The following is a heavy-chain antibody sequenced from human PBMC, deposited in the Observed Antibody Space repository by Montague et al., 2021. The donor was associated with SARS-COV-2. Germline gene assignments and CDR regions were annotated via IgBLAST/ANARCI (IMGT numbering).Heavy chain of an antibody. CDR2: IDWXDEK. J-gene: IGHJ4*02. CDR1: GFSLSTSGMR. CDR3: ARSYYDILTAYYTPFDY. V-gene: IGHV2-70*04. Sequence: PALVKPTQTLTLTCTFSGFSLSTSGMRASWIRQPPGKALEWLARIDWXDEKFYSTSLKTRLTISKDTSKNQVVLTMTNMDTVDTATYYFARSYYDILTAYYTPFDYWGQGTLVTVSS. D-gene: IGHD3-9*01.